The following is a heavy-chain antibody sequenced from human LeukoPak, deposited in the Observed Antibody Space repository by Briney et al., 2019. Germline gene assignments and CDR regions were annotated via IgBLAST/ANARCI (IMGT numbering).Heavy chain of an antibody. Sequence: PSETLSLTCAVYGGSFSGYYWSWIRQPPGKGLEWIGEINHSGSTNYNPSLKSRVTISVDTSKNQFSLKLSSVTAADTAVYYCAREDSSGWYLDYWGQGTLVTVSS. V-gene: IGHV4-34*01. CDR1: GGSFSGYY. CDR2: INHSGST. CDR3: AREDSSGWYLDY. J-gene: IGHJ4*02. D-gene: IGHD6-19*01.